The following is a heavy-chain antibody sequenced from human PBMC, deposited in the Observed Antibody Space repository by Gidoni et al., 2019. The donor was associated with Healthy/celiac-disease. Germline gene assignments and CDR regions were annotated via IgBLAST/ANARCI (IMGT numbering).Heavy chain of an antibody. CDR1: GFPFSSYS. CDR3: ARDSHIAAAHIDAFDI. Sequence: EVQLVASGGGRVKPGGSLRLPCAASGFPFSSYSMNWVRQAPGKGLEWVSSISSSSSYIYYADSVKGRFTISRDNAKNSLYLQMNSLRAEDTAVYYCARDSHIAAAHIDAFDIWGQGTMVTVSS. V-gene: IGHV3-21*01. J-gene: IGHJ3*02. CDR2: ISSSSSYI. D-gene: IGHD6-13*01.